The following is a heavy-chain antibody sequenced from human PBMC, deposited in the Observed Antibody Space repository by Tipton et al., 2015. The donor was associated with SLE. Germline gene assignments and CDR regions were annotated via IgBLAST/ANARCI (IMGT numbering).Heavy chain of an antibody. D-gene: IGHD7-27*01. J-gene: IGHJ4*02. Sequence: SLRLSCAASGFTFSSYAMSWVRQAPGKGLEWVSVIYSGGSTYYADSVKGRFTISRDNSKNTLYLQMNSLRAEDTAVYYCATLDGDDYWGQETLVTVSS. CDR2: IYSGGST. V-gene: IGHV3-23*03. CDR3: ATLDGDDY. CDR1: GFTFSSYA.